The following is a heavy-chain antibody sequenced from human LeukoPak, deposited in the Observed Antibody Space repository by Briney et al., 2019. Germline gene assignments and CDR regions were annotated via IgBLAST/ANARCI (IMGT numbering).Heavy chain of an antibody. D-gene: IGHD2-21*02. V-gene: IGHV3-23*01. J-gene: IGHJ4*02. CDR3: AKDRGTEAYCGGDCYSLD. CDR2: LSGSGGST. Sequence: GGSLRLSCAASGFTFSSYAMSWVRQAPGKGLEWVSALSGSGGSTYYADSVKGRFTISRDDSKNTLYLQMNSLRAEDTAVYYCAKDRGTEAYCGGDCYSLDWGQGTLGTVSS. CDR1: GFTFSSYA.